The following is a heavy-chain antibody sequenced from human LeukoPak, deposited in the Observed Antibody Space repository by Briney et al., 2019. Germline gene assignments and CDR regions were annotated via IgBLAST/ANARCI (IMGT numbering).Heavy chain of an antibody. J-gene: IGHJ3*01. CDR1: GYSLTNYW. CDR2: IYPTDSDT. D-gene: IGHD1-14*01. Sequence: GESLKVSCKASGYSLTNYWIGWVRQMPGKGLEWMGVIYPTDSDTRYSPSFQGQVTISADKSISTAYLQWSSLKASDTAMYYCARPTRYGPLPYACDFWGQGTMVTVSS. CDR3: ARPTRYGPLPYACDF. V-gene: IGHV5-51*01.